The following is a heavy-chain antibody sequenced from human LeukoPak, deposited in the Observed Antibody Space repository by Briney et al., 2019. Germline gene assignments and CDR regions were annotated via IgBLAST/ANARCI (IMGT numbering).Heavy chain of an antibody. J-gene: IGHJ4*02. V-gene: IGHV3-21*01. Sequence: GGSLRLSCAASGFTFSDYSMNWVRQAPGKGLEWVSSISTTSSYIYYADSLKGRFTISRDNAKNSLYLQMNSLSAEDTAVYFCARGQSKFGDNADLDYWGQGTLVAVSS. CDR3: ARGQSKFGDNADLDY. D-gene: IGHD2-21*01. CDR1: GFTFSDYS. CDR2: ISTTSSYI.